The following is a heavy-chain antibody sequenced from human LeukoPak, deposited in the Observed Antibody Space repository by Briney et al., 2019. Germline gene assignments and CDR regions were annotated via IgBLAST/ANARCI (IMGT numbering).Heavy chain of an antibody. Sequence: QTGGSLRLSCAASGFTVSSNYMSCVPHAPGKGLEWVSVIYSGGSTYYSDSFNGRFTISRDNSKNSLYLQMNSLRAEDTDVYYCARGKPYYYDSSGSDYWGQGTVVTVSS. D-gene: IGHD3-22*01. J-gene: IGHJ4*02. CDR2: IYSGGST. CDR1: GFTVSSNY. V-gene: IGHV3-66*01. CDR3: ARGKPYYYDSSGSDY.